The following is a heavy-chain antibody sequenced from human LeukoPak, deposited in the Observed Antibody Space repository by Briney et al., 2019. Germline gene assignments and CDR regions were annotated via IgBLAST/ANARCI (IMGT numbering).Heavy chain of an antibody. CDR2: INPNSGGT. CDR3: ARDLQVGASNYYYYGMDV. CDR1: GYTFTGYY. J-gene: IGHJ6*02. Sequence: ASVKVSCKASGYTFTGYYMHWVRQAPGQGLEWMGWINPNSGGTNYAQKFQGRVTMTRDTSISTAYMELSRLRSDDTAVYHCARDLQVGASNYYYYGMDVWGQGTTVTVSS. V-gene: IGHV1-2*02. D-gene: IGHD1-26*01.